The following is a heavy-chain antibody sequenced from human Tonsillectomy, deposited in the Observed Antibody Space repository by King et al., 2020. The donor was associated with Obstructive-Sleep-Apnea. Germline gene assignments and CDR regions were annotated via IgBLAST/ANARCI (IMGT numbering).Heavy chain of an antibody. CDR3: ARRYYVSGSYSPFDY. CDR2: INHSGST. D-gene: IGHD3-10*01. Sequence: VQLQQWGAGLLKPSETLSLTCAVYGGSFSGYHWSWIRQPPGKGLEWIGEINHSGSTNYNPSLKSRVTMLVDTSKNQFPLNLSYVTAADTAVYYCARRYYVSGSYSPFDYWGQGNLVTVSS. J-gene: IGHJ4*02. V-gene: IGHV4-34*01. CDR1: GGSFSGYH.